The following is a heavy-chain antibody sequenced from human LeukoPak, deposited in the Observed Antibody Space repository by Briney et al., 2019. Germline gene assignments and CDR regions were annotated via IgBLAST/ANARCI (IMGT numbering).Heavy chain of an antibody. CDR2: ISSNSDAV. Sequence: GGSLRLSCAASGFTVDDYAMHWVRQRPGKGLEWVSGISSNSDAVAYADSLKGRFTISRDNAKNSLYLQMNSLRDEDTAFYYCAKDRWTIFGVSSGVGWFDPWGQGTLVSVSS. CDR3: AKDRWTIFGVSSGVGWFDP. D-gene: IGHD3-3*01. V-gene: IGHV3-9*01. J-gene: IGHJ5*02. CDR1: GFTVDDYA.